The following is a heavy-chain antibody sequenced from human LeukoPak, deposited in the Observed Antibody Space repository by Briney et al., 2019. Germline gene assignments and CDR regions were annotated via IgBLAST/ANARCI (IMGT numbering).Heavy chain of an antibody. CDR2: INAGNGNT. CDR3: ARVYGETNYYYYGMDV. D-gene: IGHD4-17*01. J-gene: IGHJ6*02. V-gene: IGHV1-3*01. Sequence: ASVKVSCKASGYTFTSYAMHWVRQAPGQRLEWMGWINAGNGNTKYSQKFQGRVTITRDTSASTAYVELSSLRSEDTAVYYCARVYGETNYYYYGMDVWGQGTTVTVSS. CDR1: GYTFTSYA.